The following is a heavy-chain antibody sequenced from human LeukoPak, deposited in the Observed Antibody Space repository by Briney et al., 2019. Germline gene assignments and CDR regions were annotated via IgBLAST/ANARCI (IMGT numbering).Heavy chain of an antibody. CDR2: MNPNNGNT. J-gene: IGHJ5*02. D-gene: IGHD6-19*01. V-gene: IGHV1-8*01. CDR3: ARDSSGWYHWFDP. CDR1: GYTFTSYD. Sequence: ASVKVSCKASGYTFTSYDIHWVRQATGQGLEWMGWMNPNNGNTGYAQKFQGRVTMTRNTSISTAYMELSSLRSEDTAVYYCARDSSGWYHWFDPWGQGTLVTVSS.